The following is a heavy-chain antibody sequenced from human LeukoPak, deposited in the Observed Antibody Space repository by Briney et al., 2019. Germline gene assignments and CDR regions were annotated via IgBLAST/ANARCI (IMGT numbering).Heavy chain of an antibody. Sequence: PGGSLRLSCAASRFTVSSNYMSWVRQAPGKGLEWVSVIYSGGSTYYADSVKGRFTISRDNSKNTLYLQMNSLRAEDTAVYYCAREALGNYYDSSGYFNYWGQGTLVTVSS. D-gene: IGHD3-22*01. CDR2: IYSGGST. CDR1: RFTVSSNY. J-gene: IGHJ4*02. CDR3: AREALGNYYDSSGYFNY. V-gene: IGHV3-66*01.